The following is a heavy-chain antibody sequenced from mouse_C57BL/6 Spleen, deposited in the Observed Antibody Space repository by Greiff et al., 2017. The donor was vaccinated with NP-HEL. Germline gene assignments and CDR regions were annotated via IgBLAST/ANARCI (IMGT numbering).Heavy chain of an antibody. J-gene: IGHJ2*01. CDR1: GYTFTSYW. D-gene: IGHD1-1*01. V-gene: IGHV1-61*01. Sequence: QVQLKQPGAELVRPGSSVKLSCKASGYTFTSYWMDWVKQRPGQGLEWIGNIYPSDSETHYNQKFKDKATLTVDKSSSTAYMQLSSLTSEDSAVYYCARSGDSSYHFDYWGQGTTLTVSS. CDR3: ARSGDSSYHFDY. CDR2: IYPSDSET.